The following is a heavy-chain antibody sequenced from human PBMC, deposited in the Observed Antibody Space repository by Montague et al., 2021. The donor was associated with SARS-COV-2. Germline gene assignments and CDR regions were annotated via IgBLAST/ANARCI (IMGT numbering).Heavy chain of an antibody. CDR2: IYYSGST. V-gene: IGHV4-59*12. D-gene: IGHD3-22*01. CDR1: GGSISSYY. Sequence: SETLSLTCTVSGGSISSYYWSWIRQPPGKGLEWIGYIYYSGSTNYNPSLKSRVTISVDTSKNQFSLKLSSVTAADTAVYYCARVRFSMIVGVCAFAIWGQGTMVTASS. CDR3: ARVRFSMIVGVCAFAI. J-gene: IGHJ3*02.